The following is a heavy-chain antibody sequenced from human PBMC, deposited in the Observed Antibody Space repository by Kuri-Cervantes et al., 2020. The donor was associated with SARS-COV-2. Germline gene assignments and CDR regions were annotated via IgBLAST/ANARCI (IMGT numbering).Heavy chain of an antibody. CDR2: INPNSGGT. J-gene: IGHJ2*01. D-gene: IGHD2-2*02. CDR3: AREGVVPAAISPYWYFDL. Sequence: ASVKVSCKASGYTFTGYYMHWVRQAPGQGLEWMGWINPNSGGTSYAQKFQGRVTMTRNTSISTAYMELSSLRSEDTAVYYCAREGVVPAAISPYWYFDLWGRGTLVTVSS. V-gene: IGHV1-2*02. CDR1: GYTFTGYY.